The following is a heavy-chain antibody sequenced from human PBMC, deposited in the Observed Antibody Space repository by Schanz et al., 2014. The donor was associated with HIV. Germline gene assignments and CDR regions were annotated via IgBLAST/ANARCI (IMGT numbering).Heavy chain of an antibody. V-gene: IGHV4-34*01. CDR3: ARCIRRDCSSPSCNTGWFDP. CDR1: GGSLNGYY. CDR2: INHSGST. Sequence: QVQLQQWGAGLLKPSETLSLTCAVYGGSLNGYYWTWIRQPPGKGLEWIGEINHSGSTNYNPSLKSRVTISIATSKNQCSQKLSSGTAADTAVYYCARCIRRDCSSPSCNTGWFDPWGQGTLVTVSS. D-gene: IGHD2-2*02. J-gene: IGHJ5*02.